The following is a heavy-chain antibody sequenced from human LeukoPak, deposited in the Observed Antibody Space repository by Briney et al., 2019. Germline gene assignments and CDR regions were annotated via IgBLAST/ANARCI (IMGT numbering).Heavy chain of an antibody. CDR3: ARDPGTTYPKSYYFDY. J-gene: IGHJ4*02. Sequence: GGSLRLFCAASGFTFSDYYMSWIRQAPGKGLEWVSYISSSGSTIYYADSVKGRFTISRDNAKNSLYLQMNSLRAEDTAVYYCARDPGTTYPKSYYFDYWGQGTLVTVSS. CDR1: GFTFSDYY. D-gene: IGHD4-11*01. V-gene: IGHV3-11*01. CDR2: ISSSGSTI.